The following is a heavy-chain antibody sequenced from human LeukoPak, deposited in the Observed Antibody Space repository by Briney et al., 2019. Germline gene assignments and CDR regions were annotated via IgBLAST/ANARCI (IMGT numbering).Heavy chain of an antibody. V-gene: IGHV3-74*01. CDR2: INSDGSSI. J-gene: IGHJ4*02. CDR1: GLTISSYW. D-gene: IGHD5-12*01. CDR3: ARDYEHSGYDYLPLY. Sequence: GGSLRLSCADSGLTISSYWMHWVRQAPGKGLVWVSRINSDGSSISYADAVKGRFTISRDNAKNTLYLQTNSLRAEDTAVYFCARDYEHSGYDYLPLYWGQGTLVTVSS.